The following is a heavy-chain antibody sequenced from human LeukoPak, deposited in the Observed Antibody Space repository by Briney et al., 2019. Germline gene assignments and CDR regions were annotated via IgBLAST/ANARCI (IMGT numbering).Heavy chain of an antibody. J-gene: IGHJ4*02. CDR2: SYYSGST. CDR3: ARHTDIAALSSLNY. CDR1: GGSISSYY. D-gene: IGHD6-13*01. V-gene: IGHV4-59*08. Sequence: SETLSLTCTVSGGSISSYYWSWIRQTPGKGLEWIGDSYYSGSTNYNPSLTRRVTISVDTSKNQFSLKLSSVAAADTAVYYCARHTDIAALSSLNYWGQGTLVTVSS.